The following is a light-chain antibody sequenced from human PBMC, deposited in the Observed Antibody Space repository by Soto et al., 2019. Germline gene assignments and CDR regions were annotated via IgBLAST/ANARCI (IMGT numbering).Light chain of an antibody. CDR2: DVS. V-gene: IGLV2-14*01. Sequence: QSALTQPASVSGSPGQSITISCTGTSSDVGGYNYVSWYQQHPGKAPELMIYDVSNRPSGVSNRFSGSKSRNTASLTISGLQAEDESDYYCSSYTTSGSLVFGGGTKLTVL. CDR1: SSDVGGYNY. CDR3: SSYTTSGSLV. J-gene: IGLJ2*01.